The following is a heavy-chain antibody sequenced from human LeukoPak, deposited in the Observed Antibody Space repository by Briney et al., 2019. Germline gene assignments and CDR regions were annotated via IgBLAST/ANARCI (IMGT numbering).Heavy chain of an antibody. D-gene: IGHD1-7*01. J-gene: IGHJ4*02. CDR1: GGSISSRSYY. CDR3: AREHNWNYGFDY. V-gene: IGHV4-39*07. CDR2: IYYSGSS. Sequence: SETLSLTCTVSGGSISSRSYYWGWIRQPPGKGLEWIGSIYYSGSSYNNPSLKSRVTISVDTSKNQFSLKLSSVTAADTAVYYCAREHNWNYGFDYWGQGTLVTVSS.